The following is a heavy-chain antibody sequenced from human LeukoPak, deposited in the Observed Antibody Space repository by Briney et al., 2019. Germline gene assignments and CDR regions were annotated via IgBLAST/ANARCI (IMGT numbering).Heavy chain of an antibody. CDR1: GFTFSSYS. CDR2: ISSSGSYI. V-gene: IGHV3-21*01. Sequence: GGSLRLSCAASGFTFSSYSMNWVRQAPGKGLEWVSSISSSGSYIYYAESVKGRFTISRDNAKNSLYLQMNSLRAEDTAVYYCARVDGSRGMSSSIFRGTSGGNGPKYFQHWGQGTLVTVSS. D-gene: IGHD6-13*01. J-gene: IGHJ1*01. CDR3: ARVDGSRGMSSSIFRGTSGGNGPKYFQH.